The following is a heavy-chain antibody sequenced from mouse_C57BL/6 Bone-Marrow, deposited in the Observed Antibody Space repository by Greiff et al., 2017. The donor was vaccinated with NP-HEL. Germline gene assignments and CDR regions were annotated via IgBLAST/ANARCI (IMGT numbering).Heavy chain of an antibody. Sequence: QVQLQQSGPGLVQPSQSLSITCTVSGFSLTSYGVHWVRQAPGKGLEWLGVIWSGGSTYYNAAYISRLSSSKDNAKSQVFFKMHSLQADDTAIYYCARNERLRRDYYAMDYWGQGTSVTVSS. CDR2: IWSGGST. J-gene: IGHJ4*01. V-gene: IGHV2-2*01. CDR3: ARNERLRRDYYAMDY. CDR1: GFSLTSYG. D-gene: IGHD2-4*01.